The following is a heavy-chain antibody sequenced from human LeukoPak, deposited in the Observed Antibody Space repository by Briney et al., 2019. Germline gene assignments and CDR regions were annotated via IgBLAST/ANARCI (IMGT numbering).Heavy chain of an antibody. Sequence: SETLSLTCTVSGYSISSGYYWGWIRQPPGKGLEWIGSIYHSGSTYYNPSLKSRVTISVDTSKNQFSLKLSSVTAADTAVYYCARGGGYSSGLSYWGQGTLVTVSS. CDR1: GYSISSGYY. CDR2: IYHSGST. J-gene: IGHJ4*02. D-gene: IGHD6-19*01. V-gene: IGHV4-38-2*02. CDR3: ARGGGYSSGLSY.